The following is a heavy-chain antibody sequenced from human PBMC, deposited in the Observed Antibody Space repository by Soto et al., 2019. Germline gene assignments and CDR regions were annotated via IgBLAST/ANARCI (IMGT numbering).Heavy chain of an antibody. CDR1: GFTFSAHY. V-gene: IGHV3-72*01. D-gene: IGHD1-26*01. J-gene: IGHJ4*02. CDR3: ARVSLVGASGARYFDY. CDR2: IKNKANSYTT. Sequence: EVQLVESGGGLVQPGGSLRLSCAASGFTFSAHYMDWVRQAPGKGLEWVGRIKNKANSYTTEYAASVEGRFTISREDSQNSLYLQMNSLKTEDTAVYYCARVSLVGASGARYFDYWGQGSQVAVSS.